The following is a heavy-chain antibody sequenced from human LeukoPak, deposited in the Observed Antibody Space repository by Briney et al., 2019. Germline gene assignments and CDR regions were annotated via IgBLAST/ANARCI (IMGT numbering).Heavy chain of an antibody. CDR1: GGTFSSYA. V-gene: IGHV1-69*04. CDR2: IIPILGIA. CDR3: ARDTVGSSTSQNFDY. D-gene: IGHD2-2*01. J-gene: IGHJ4*02. Sequence: ASVKVSCKASGGTFSSYAIRWVRQAPGQGLEWMGRIIPILGIANYAQKFQGRVTITADKSTSTAYMELSSLRSEDTAVYYCARDTVGSSTSQNFDYWGQGTLVTVSS.